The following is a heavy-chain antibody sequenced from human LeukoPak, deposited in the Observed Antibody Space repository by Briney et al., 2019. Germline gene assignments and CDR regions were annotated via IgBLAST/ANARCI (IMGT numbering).Heavy chain of an antibody. CDR2: VSHGGTS. D-gene: IGHD4-23*01. Sequence: SETLSLTCAVYGGPFRGFFWSWIRQAPGKGLEWIAEVSHGGTSNYNPSLKSRITISVDTSKSQFSLKLTSVTAADTAAYYCARGIFYGGRNQYIWFDLWGQGTLVTVSS. J-gene: IGHJ5*02. CDR3: ARGIFYGGRNQYIWFDL. CDR1: GGPFRGFF. V-gene: IGHV4-34*01.